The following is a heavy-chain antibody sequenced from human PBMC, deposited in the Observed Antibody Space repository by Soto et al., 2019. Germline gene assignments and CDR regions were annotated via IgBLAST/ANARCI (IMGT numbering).Heavy chain of an antibody. J-gene: IGHJ3*01. Sequence: ASVKVSCKASGYIFSSFYINWVRQAPGQGLEWMGWTSGYSGNSKYAQKFQGRVTMTTDTSTNTGYMEMGSLTSDDTAVYYCARDIFGHVDAFDLWGQGTMVTVSS. CDR1: GYIFSSFY. CDR2: TSGYSGNS. CDR3: ARDIFGHVDAFDL. V-gene: IGHV1-18*01. D-gene: IGHD3-3*02.